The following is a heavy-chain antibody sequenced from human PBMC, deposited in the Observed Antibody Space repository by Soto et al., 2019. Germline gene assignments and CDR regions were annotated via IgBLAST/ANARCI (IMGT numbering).Heavy chain of an antibody. Sequence: QVQLVQSGAEVKKPGASVKVSCKASGYTFTSYGIIWVRQAPGQGLEWMGWISAYNGNTNYAQKLQGRVTMTTDTSTSTAYMELRSLRSDDTAVYYCARDKARYNWNYEAVDYWGQGTLVTVSS. CDR3: ARDKARYNWNYEAVDY. J-gene: IGHJ4*02. V-gene: IGHV1-18*01. CDR2: ISAYNGNT. CDR1: GYTFTSYG. D-gene: IGHD1-7*01.